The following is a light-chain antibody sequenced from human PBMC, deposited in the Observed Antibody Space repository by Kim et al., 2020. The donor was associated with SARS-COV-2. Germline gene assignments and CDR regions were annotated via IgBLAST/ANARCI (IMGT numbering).Light chain of an antibody. J-gene: IGLJ1*01. Sequence: VTISCTGSSSHLGADYDLHWYQPLPGTAPKLLIYGSVNRPSGVPERFSGSKSGSSASLAITGLQAEDESDYYCQSYDDRLSGSRVFGTGTKVTVL. V-gene: IGLV1-40*01. CDR1: SSHLGADYD. CDR3: QSYDDRLSGSRV. CDR2: GSV.